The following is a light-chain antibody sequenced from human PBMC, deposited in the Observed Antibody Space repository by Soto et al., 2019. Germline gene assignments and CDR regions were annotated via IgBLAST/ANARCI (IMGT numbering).Light chain of an antibody. Sequence: QSALTQPASVSGSPGQSITISCTGTSSDVGGYNYVSWYQQHPGKAPNLMIYDVSNRPSGVSNRFSGSKSGNTASLTISGLQAEDEADYYCSSYTSSSTPWVFGGGTQLTVL. CDR1: SSDVGGYNY. CDR3: SSYTSSSTPWV. J-gene: IGLJ3*02. V-gene: IGLV2-14*01. CDR2: DVS.